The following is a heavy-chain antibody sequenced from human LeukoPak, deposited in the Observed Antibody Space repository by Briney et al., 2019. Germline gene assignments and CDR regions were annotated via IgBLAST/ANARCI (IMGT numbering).Heavy chain of an antibody. V-gene: IGHV1-18*01. Sequence: ASVTVSCKASGYTFTSYGISWVRQPHGQGLEWMGWISAYNSKTNYAQKLQGRVTMTTHTSTSTAYMELRSLRSGVTAVYYCARDYGDYDVPFDYWGQGTLVTVSS. CDR3: ARDYGDYDVPFDY. CDR2: ISAYNSKT. J-gene: IGHJ4*02. CDR1: GYTFTSYG. D-gene: IGHD4-17*01.